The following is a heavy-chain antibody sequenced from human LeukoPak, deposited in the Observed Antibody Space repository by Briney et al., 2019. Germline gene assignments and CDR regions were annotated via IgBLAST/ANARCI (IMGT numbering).Heavy chain of an antibody. CDR2: ISSSSSTI. Sequence: GGSLRLSCAASGFTFSSYSMNWVRQAPGKGLEWVSYISSSSSTIYYADSVKGRFTISRDNAKNSLYLQMNSLRAEDTAVYYCASPFTYYYDSSGLGSRGPFDYWGQGTLVTVSS. V-gene: IGHV3-48*01. J-gene: IGHJ4*02. D-gene: IGHD3-22*01. CDR3: ASPFTYYYDSSGLGSRGPFDY. CDR1: GFTFSSYS.